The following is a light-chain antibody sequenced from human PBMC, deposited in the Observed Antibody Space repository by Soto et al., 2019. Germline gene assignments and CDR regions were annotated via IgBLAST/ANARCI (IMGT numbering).Light chain of an antibody. CDR3: QQYGHSLWT. J-gene: IGKJ1*01. CDR2: GAS. Sequence: ESVLTQSPGTLSLSPGERSTLACSASQSFSSNYLAWYQQKPGQAPRLLIYGASSRATGIPDRFSGSGSGTDFTLTISRLEPEDYAVYYCQQYGHSLWTFGQGTKVDIK. V-gene: IGKV3-20*01. CDR1: QSFSSNY.